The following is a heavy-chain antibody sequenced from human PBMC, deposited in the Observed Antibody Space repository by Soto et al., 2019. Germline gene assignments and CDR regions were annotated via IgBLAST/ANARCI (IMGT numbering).Heavy chain of an antibody. Sequence: GGSLRLSCAASGFTFSSYSMNWVRQAPGKGLEWVSSISSSSSYIYYADSVKGRFTISRDNAKNSLYLQMNSLRAEDTAVYYCARDPRIVVLPSAHHAGWFYPWGRGTLVTVSA. CDR1: GFTFSSYS. D-gene: IGHD2-2*01. V-gene: IGHV3-21*01. J-gene: IGHJ5*02. CDR2: ISSSSSYI. CDR3: ARDPRIVVLPSAHHAGWFYP.